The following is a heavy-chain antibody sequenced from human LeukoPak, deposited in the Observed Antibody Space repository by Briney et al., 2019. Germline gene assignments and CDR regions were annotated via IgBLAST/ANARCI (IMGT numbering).Heavy chain of an antibody. J-gene: IGHJ4*02. D-gene: IGHD6-6*01. CDR2: IYCSGST. Sequence: PSETLSLTCTVSGGSISSYYWSWIRQPPGKGLEWIGYIYCSGSTNYNPSLKSRVTISVDTSKNQFSLKLSSVTAADTAVYYCARVGPPDLISSSHHFDYWGQGTLVTVSS. V-gene: IGHV4-59*01. CDR3: ARVGPPDLISSSHHFDY. CDR1: GGSISSYY.